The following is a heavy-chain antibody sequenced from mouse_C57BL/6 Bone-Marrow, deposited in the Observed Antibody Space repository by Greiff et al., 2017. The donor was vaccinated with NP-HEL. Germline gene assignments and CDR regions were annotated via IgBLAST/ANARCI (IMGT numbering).Heavy chain of an antibody. CDR3: ARRDDYDYPAWFAY. CDR1: GFSLTSYG. V-gene: IGHV2-2*01. CDR2: IWSGGST. Sequence: VQLVESGPGLVQPSQSLSITCTVSGFSLTSYGVHWVRQSPGKGLEWLGVIWSGGSTDYNAAFISRLSISKDNSKSQVFFKMNSLQADDTAIYYCARRDDYDYPAWFAYWGQGTLVTVSA. D-gene: IGHD2-4*01. J-gene: IGHJ3*01.